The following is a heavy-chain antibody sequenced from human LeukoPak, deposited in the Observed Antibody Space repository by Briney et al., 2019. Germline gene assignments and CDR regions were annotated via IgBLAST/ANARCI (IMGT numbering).Heavy chain of an antibody. D-gene: IGHD6-25*01. CDR2: ISGDTSTI. Sequence: PGGSLRLSCAASGFTFSSFSMNWVRQAPGKGLEWVSYISGDTSTIYYADSVKGRFTISSVDPKNSLYLQMNSLRAEDTAVYYCVRGTAAAGLGYWGQGTLVTVSS. CDR1: GFTFSSFS. CDR3: VRGTAAAGLGY. V-gene: IGHV3-48*04. J-gene: IGHJ4*02.